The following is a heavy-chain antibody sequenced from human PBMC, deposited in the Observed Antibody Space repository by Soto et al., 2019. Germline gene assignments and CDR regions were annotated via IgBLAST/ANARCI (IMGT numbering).Heavy chain of an antibody. V-gene: IGHV1-69*06. CDR3: ARRDTSGFLRFFDN. J-gene: IGHJ4*02. CDR2: IVPNVGTV. CDR1: GGTLSSFINYP. Sequence: QMQLVQSGAEVKKPGSSVKVSCKASGGTLSSFINYPINWVRQAPGQGLEWMGGIVPNVGTVNYAQKFQGRVTITAVKSTGTAYMEVSSMRSEDTALYYCARRDTSGFLRFFDNWGQGTLVTVSS. D-gene: IGHD3-3*01.